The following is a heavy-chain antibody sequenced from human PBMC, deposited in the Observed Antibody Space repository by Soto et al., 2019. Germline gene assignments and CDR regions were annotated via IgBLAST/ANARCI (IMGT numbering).Heavy chain of an antibody. CDR2: IYYSGST. J-gene: IGHJ6*03. V-gene: IGHV4-39*01. CDR1: GGSISSSSYY. Sequence: SETLSLTCTVSGGSISSSSYYWGWIRQPPGKGLEWIGSIYYSGSTYYNPSLKSRVTISVDTSKNQFSLKLSSVTAADTAVYYCARARFGELPTTYYYYYMDVWGKGTTVTVSS. CDR3: ARARFGELPTTYYYYYMDV. D-gene: IGHD3-10*01.